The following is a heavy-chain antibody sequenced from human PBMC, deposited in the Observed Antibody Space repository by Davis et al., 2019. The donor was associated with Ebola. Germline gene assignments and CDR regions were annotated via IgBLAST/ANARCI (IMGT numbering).Heavy chain of an antibody. CDR1: GGSISSGGYY. CDR3: ARDTRVYYYGMDV. J-gene: IGHJ6*04. CDR2: IHYSGST. Sequence: SETLSLTCTVSGGSISSGGYYWSWIRQHPGKGLECIGYIHYSGSTYYNPSLKSRVTISVDTSKNQFSMKLSSVTAADTAVYYCARDTRVYYYGMDVWGKGTTVTVSS. V-gene: IGHV4-31*03.